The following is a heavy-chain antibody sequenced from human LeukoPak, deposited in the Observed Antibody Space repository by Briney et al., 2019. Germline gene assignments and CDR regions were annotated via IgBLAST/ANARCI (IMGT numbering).Heavy chain of an antibody. J-gene: IGHJ4*02. V-gene: IGHV4-61*02. CDR2: IYTSGST. Sequence: SETLSLTCTVSGGSISSGSYYWSWIWQPAGKGLVWIGRIYTSGSTNYNPSLKSRVTISVDTSKKQFSLKLSSVTAADTAVYYCAGNYYGSGSYYSEDRYWGQGTLVTVSS. D-gene: IGHD3-10*01. CDR3: AGNYYGSGSYYSEDRY. CDR1: GGSISSGSYY.